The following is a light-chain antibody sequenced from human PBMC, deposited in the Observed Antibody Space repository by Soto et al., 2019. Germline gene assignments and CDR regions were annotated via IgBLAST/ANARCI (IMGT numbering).Light chain of an antibody. CDR3: FSDTASSTLV. CDR2: EVS. Sequence: QSALTQPASVSGSHGQSITISCTGTISDVGGYNYVSWYQQHPAKAPKLMIYEVSNRPSGVSQRISGSKSGNTAALTISGIQAEDEADHYGFSDTASSTLVFGGGTKVTVL. V-gene: IGLV2-14*01. CDR1: ISDVGGYNY. J-gene: IGLJ3*02.